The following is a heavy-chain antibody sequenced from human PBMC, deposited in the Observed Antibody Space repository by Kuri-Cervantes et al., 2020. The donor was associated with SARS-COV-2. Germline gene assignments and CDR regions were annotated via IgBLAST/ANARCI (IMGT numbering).Heavy chain of an antibody. CDR1: GFTFSSYA. Sequence: GGSLRLSCAASGFTFSSYAMHWVRQAPGKGLEYVSAISTNGGSTYYANSVKGRFTISRDNAKNSVYLQMSSLRADDTAVYYCARDQGSSWFANAFDVWGQGTKVTVSS. V-gene: IGHV3-64*01. CDR3: ARDQGSSWFANAFDV. D-gene: IGHD6-13*01. CDR2: ISTNGGST. J-gene: IGHJ3*01.